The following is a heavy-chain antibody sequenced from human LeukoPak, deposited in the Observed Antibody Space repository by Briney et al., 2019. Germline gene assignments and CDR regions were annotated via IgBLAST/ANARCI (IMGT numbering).Heavy chain of an antibody. Sequence: ASVKVSCKVSGYTLTELSMHWVRQAPGKGLEWMGGFDPEDGETIYAQKFQGRVTMTEDTSTDTAYMELSSLRSEDTAVYYCATFNGVCSRCPLYYCYGMDVWGQGTTVTVSS. V-gene: IGHV1-24*01. CDR3: ATFNGVCSRCPLYYCYGMDV. D-gene: IGHD2-8*01. J-gene: IGHJ6*02. CDR2: FDPEDGET. CDR1: GYTLTELS.